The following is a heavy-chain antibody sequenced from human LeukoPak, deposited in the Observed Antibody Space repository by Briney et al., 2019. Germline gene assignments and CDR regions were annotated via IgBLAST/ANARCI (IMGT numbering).Heavy chain of an antibody. D-gene: IGHD3-10*01. CDR2: ISAYNGNT. V-gene: IGHV1-18*04. J-gene: IGHJ4*02. Sequence: ASVKVSCKASGYTFTGYGISWVRQAPGQGLEWMGWISAYNGNTNYAQKLQGRVTMTTDTSTSTAYMELRSLRSDDTAVYYCARDLLQDYGSGSYSDYWGQGTLVTVSS. CDR1: GYTFTGYG. CDR3: ARDLLQDYGSGSYSDY.